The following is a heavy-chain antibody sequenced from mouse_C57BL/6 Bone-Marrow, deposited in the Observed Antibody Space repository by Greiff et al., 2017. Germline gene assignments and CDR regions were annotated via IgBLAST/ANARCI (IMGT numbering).Heavy chain of an antibody. CDR2: IDPENGDT. J-gene: IGHJ2*01. CDR1: GFNIKDDY. V-gene: IGHV14-4*01. CDR3: TTVYYYGSSPYYFDY. D-gene: IGHD1-1*01. Sequence: EVQLQQSGPELVKPGASVKMSCTASGFNIKDDYMHWVKQRPEQGLEWIGWIDPENGDTEYASKFQGKATITADTSSNTAYLQLSSLTSEDTAVYYCTTVYYYGSSPYYFDYWGQGTTLTVSS.